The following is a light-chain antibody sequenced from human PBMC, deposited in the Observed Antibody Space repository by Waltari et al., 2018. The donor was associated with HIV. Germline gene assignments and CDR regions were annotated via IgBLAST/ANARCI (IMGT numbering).Light chain of an antibody. Sequence: QSVLTQPPSASGTPGQRVTISCSVSSSNIGSNAVNWYQQVPGTAPKLLIYSDNQRPSGVPDRFSGSKSGTSASLAISGLQSEDEANYYCAAWDDSLNGPLFGGGTKLTVL. V-gene: IGLV1-44*01. CDR1: SSNIGSNA. CDR3: AAWDDSLNGPL. CDR2: SDN. J-gene: IGLJ3*02.